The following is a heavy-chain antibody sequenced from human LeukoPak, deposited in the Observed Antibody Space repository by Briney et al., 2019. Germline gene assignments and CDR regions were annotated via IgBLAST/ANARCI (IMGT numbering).Heavy chain of an antibody. CDR3: AKGGEPAATGAFDI. D-gene: IGHD2-2*01. J-gene: IGHJ3*02. CDR1: GFTFSSDA. Sequence: PGGPLRLSCAASGFTFSSDAMSWVRQAPGKGLEWVSAISGSGGSTDYADSVKGRFTTSRNHSKNTLYLKMIRLKAEDTAVYYCAKGGEPAATGAFDIWGQGTMVTVSS. V-gene: IGHV3-23*01. CDR2: ISGSGGST.